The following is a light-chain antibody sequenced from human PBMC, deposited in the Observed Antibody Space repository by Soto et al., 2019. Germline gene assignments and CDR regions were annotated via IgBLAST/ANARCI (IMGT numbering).Light chain of an antibody. V-gene: IGKV1-33*01. CDR1: QDISNY. Sequence: DIQMTQSPSSLSASVGDRVTITCQASQDISNYLNWYQQKPGKAPKLLIYDASNLETGVPSRFSGSGSGTAFTFTISSLQPEDIATYYCQQYDNLALTFGGGTKVEIK. J-gene: IGKJ4*01. CDR3: QQYDNLALT. CDR2: DAS.